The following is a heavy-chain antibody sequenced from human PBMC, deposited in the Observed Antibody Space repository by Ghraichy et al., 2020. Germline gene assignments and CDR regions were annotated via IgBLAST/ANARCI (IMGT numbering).Heavy chain of an antibody. CDR1: GGSFSGYY. J-gene: IGHJ6*03. D-gene: IGHD3-16*02. V-gene: IGHV4-34*01. Sequence: SETLSLTCAVYGGSFSGYYWSWIRQPPGKGLEWIGEINHSGSTNYNPSLKSRVTISVDTSKNQFSLKLSSVTAADTAVYYCARSPIPRGDYIWGSYRPPREPYYYYYYMDVWGKGTTVTVSS. CDR2: INHSGST. CDR3: ARSPIPRGDYIWGSYRPPREPYYYYYYMDV.